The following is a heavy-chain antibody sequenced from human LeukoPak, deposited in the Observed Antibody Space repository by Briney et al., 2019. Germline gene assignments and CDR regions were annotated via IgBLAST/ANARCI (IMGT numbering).Heavy chain of an antibody. CDR3: ARTPHMVRGVNYYYGMDV. CDR1: GGSISSSSYY. Sequence: SETLSLTCTVSGGSISSSSYYWGWIRQPPGKGLEWIGSIYYSGTTYYNPSLKSRVTISVDTSKNQFSLKLSSVTAADTAVYYCARTPHMVRGVNYYYGMDVWGQGTTVTVSS. J-gene: IGHJ6*02. D-gene: IGHD3-10*01. CDR2: IYYSGTT. V-gene: IGHV4-39*01.